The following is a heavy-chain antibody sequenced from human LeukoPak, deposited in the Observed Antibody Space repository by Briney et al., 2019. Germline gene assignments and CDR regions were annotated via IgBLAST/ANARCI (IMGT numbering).Heavy chain of an antibody. CDR3: AKDPCASCLWGDAFDI. Sequence: GGSLRLSSAASGFTFSSYGMHWVRQAPGKGLEWVTFIRYDGSNKYYADSVKGRFTISRDNSKNTLYLQMNSLRAEDTAVYYCAKDPCASCLWGDAFDIWGQGTMVTVSS. CDR2: IRYDGSNK. D-gene: IGHD2-2*01. CDR1: GFTFSSYG. J-gene: IGHJ3*02. V-gene: IGHV3-30*02.